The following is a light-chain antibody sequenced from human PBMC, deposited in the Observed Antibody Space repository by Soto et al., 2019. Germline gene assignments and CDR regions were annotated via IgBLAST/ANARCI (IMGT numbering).Light chain of an antibody. CDR1: SSDVGGGYNY. Sequence: QSALTQPPSASGSPGQSVTISCTGTSSDVGGGYNYVSWYQQHPGKAPKLMIYEVSKRPSGVPDLFSGSKSGNTASLTVSGLQAEDEADYYCSSYAGSNNLVFGGGTKLTVL. CDR3: SSYAGSNNLV. V-gene: IGLV2-8*01. J-gene: IGLJ2*01. CDR2: EVS.